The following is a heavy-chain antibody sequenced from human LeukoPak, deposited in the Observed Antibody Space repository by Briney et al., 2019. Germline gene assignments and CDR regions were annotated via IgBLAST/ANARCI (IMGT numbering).Heavy chain of an antibody. CDR2: ISGSGGNT. J-gene: IGHJ4*02. CDR1: RFTFSSYA. V-gene: IGHV3-23*01. CDR3: ARGRPHGNDY. D-gene: IGHD4-23*01. Sequence: PGGSLRLSCAASRFTFSSYAMSWVRQAPGKGLEWVSAISGSGGNTYYADSVKGRFTISRDNAKNSLYLQMNSLRVEDTAVYYCARGRPHGNDYWGQGTLVTVSS.